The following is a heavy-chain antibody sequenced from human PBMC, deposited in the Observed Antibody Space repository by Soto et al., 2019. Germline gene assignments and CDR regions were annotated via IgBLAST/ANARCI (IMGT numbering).Heavy chain of an antibody. CDR2: ISWNSGSI. CDR1: GFTFDDYA. J-gene: IGHJ5*02. CDR3: ARGFTGTPWFDP. V-gene: IGHV3-9*01. Sequence: GGSLRLSCAASGFTFDDYAMHWVRQAPGKGLEWVSGISWNSGSIGYADSVKGRFTISRDNAKNSLYLQMNSLRADDTAVYYCARGFTGTPWFDPWGQGTLVTVSS. D-gene: IGHD1-1*01.